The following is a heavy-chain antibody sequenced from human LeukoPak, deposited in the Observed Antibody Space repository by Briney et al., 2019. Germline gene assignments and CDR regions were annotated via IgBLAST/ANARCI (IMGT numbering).Heavy chain of an antibody. CDR3: ARGLKLLWFGELSTDYYYGMDV. V-gene: IGHV1-8*01. CDR1: GYTFTSYD. CDR2: MNPNSSNT. Sequence: RASVKVSCKASGYTFTSYDINWVRQATGQGLEWMGWMNPNSSNTGYAQKFQGRVTMTRNTSISTAYMELSSLRSEDTAVYYCARGLKLLWFGELSTDYYYGMDVWGQGTTVTVSS. J-gene: IGHJ6*02. D-gene: IGHD3-10*01.